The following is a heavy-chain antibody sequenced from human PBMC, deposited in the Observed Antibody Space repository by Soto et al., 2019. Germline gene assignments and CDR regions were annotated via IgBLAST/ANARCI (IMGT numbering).Heavy chain of an antibody. CDR1: GFTFRNAW. D-gene: IGHD3-3*01. CDR2: ISSSGSTI. V-gene: IGHV3-11*01. CDR3: TRRDFWSGYSTRYYYYYYMDV. J-gene: IGHJ6*03. Sequence: PGGSLRLSCAAAGFTFRNAWINWVRQAPGKGLEWVSYISSSGSTIYYADSVKGRFTISRDNAKNSLYLQMNSLRAEDTAVYYCTRRDFWSGYSTRYYYYYYMDVWGKGTTVTVSS.